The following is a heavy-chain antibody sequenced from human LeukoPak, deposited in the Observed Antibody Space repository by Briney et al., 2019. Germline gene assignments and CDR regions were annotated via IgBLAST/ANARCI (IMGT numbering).Heavy chain of an antibody. CDR3: AKDYGGVTYYDFWSPHDGFDI. D-gene: IGHD3-3*01. V-gene: IGHV3-23*01. Sequence: GGSLRLSCAASGFTFSSYAMSWVRQAPGKGLEWVSAISGSGGSTYYADSVKGRFIISRDNSKNTLYLQMNSLRAEDTAVYYCAKDYGGVTYYDFWSPHDGFDIWGQGTMVTVSS. CDR2: ISGSGGST. J-gene: IGHJ3*02. CDR1: GFTFSSYA.